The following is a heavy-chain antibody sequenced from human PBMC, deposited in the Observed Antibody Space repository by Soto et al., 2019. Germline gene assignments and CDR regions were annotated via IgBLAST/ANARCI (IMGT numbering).Heavy chain of an antibody. Sequence: WTWIRQHPGKGLEWIGYIYDSGSAFYNPSLKSRVTMSVDTSKNQFSLNLRSVTAADTAVFYCARGILRPNHYMDVWGNGTAVAVSS. CDR3: ARGILRPNHYMDV. V-gene: IGHV4-31*02. J-gene: IGHJ6*03. CDR2: IYDSGSA. D-gene: IGHD1-26*01.